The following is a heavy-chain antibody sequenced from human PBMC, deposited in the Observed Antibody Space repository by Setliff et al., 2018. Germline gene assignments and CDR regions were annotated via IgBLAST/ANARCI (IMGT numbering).Heavy chain of an antibody. CDR3: ATDLKFTRFCFGSNCYSGAFEM. J-gene: IGHJ3*02. V-gene: IGHV1-69*06. Sequence: GASVKVSCKVSGYSLKDSSMHWVRQVPGKGLEWMGGIIPIFGTANYAQSFQGRVAITADKSTTTSYMELSGLRSEDTALYFCATDLKFTRFCFGSNCYSGAFEMWGQGTMVTVSS. D-gene: IGHD2-21*02. CDR1: GYSLKDSS. CDR2: IIPIFGTA.